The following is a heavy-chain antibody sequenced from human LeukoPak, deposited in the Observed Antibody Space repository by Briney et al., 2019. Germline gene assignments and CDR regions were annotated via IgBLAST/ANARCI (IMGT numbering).Heavy chain of an antibody. CDR1: GYTLTDLS. V-gene: IGHV1-24*01. CDR3: ATEVGSRYFEY. D-gene: IGHD6-19*01. CDR2: VDSDDGER. J-gene: IGHJ4*02. Sequence: ASVKVSCKVSGYTLTDLSMHWVRQAPGKGLEWMGGVDSDDGERLYAQKFQGRVTMTEDAFIDTAYMELSGLRSDDTAVYFCATEVGSRYFEYWGQGTLVTVSS.